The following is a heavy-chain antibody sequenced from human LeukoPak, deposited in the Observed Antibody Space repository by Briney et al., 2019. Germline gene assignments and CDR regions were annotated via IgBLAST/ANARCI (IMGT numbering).Heavy chain of an antibody. CDR3: ARDPPRAVVTPGVMLDY. CDR1: GYTFTSYG. D-gene: IGHD4-23*01. Sequence: ASVKVSCKASGYTFTSYGISWVRQAPGQGLEWMGWISAYNGNTNYAQKLQGRVTMTTDTSTSTAYMELRSLRSDDTAVYYCARDPPRAVVTPGVMLDYWGQGTLVTVSS. CDR2: ISAYNGNT. V-gene: IGHV1-18*01. J-gene: IGHJ4*02.